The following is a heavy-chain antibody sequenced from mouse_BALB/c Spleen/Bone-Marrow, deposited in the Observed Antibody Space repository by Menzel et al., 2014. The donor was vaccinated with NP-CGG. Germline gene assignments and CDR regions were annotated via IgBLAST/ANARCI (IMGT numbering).Heavy chain of an antibody. D-gene: IGHD1-1*01. J-gene: IGHJ4*01. V-gene: IGHV1-9*01. CDR2: ILPGRGST. CDR3: ARWDTTAMDY. CDR1: GYTFSSYW. Sequence: VKVVESGAELMKPGASVKISCKATGYTFSSYWIEWVKQRPGHGLEWIGEILPGRGSTNYNEKFKGKATFTSDTSSNTAYMRLSSLTSEDSAVYYCARWDTTAMDYWGQGTSVTVSS.